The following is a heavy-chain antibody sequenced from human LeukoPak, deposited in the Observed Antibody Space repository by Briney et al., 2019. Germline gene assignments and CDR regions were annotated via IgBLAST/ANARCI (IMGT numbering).Heavy chain of an antibody. CDR3: AKDSSADDSSGYSYYFDY. CDR1: GCTFSSYG. V-gene: IGHV3-30*18. CDR2: ISFDATNK. J-gene: IGHJ4*02. Sequence: GRSLTLSCAASGCTFSSYGMHWVRQAPGKGLEWVAVISFDATNKYYADSVNGRFTISRDNSKNTLYLQMNSLRAEDTAVYYCAKDSSADDSSGYSYYFDYWGQGTLVTVSS. D-gene: IGHD3-22*01.